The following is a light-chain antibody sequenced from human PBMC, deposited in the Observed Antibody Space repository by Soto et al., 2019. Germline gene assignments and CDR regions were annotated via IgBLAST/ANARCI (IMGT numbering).Light chain of an antibody. CDR1: QSVNSF. CDR3: QQRAKWSLT. CDR2: DTS. Sequence: EIVLTQSPVTLSLSPGERATLSCRASQSVNSFLAWYQQKPGQAPRLLIYDTSKRATGIPARFSGSGSGTDFTLTISSLEPEDFAIYYCQQRAKWSLTFGGGTKVEIK. V-gene: IGKV3-11*01. J-gene: IGKJ4*01.